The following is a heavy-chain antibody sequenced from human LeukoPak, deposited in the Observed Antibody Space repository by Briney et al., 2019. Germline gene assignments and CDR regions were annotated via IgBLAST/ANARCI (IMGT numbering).Heavy chain of an antibody. CDR3: ARDKYGGNSNAFDI. Sequence: GGSLRLSCAASGFTFTTYWMDWVRQVPGKGLLWVAHIGTDGSGTAYADSVQGRFTISRDNAKNTLFLQMSGLRAEDTAVYYCARDKYGGNSNAFDIWGQGTLVSVSS. CDR2: IGTDGSGT. D-gene: IGHD4-23*01. V-gene: IGHV3-74*01. CDR1: GFTFTTYW. J-gene: IGHJ3*02.